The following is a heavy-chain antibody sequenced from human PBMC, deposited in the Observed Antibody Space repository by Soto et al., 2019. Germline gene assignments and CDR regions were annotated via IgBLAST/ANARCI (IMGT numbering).Heavy chain of an antibody. CDR3: ARDSGDSDYYGMDV. V-gene: IGHV4-30-2*01. CDR2: IYHSVSP. Sequence: QLQLQESGSGLVKPSQTLSLTCAVSGGSISSGGYSWSWIRQPPGKGLECIGYIYHSVSPYYNPSLKSRVTISLDRSNNQFSLKLSSVPAADRAVYYCARDSGDSDYYGMDVWGQGTTVTVSS. J-gene: IGHJ6*02. CDR1: GGSISSGGYS. D-gene: IGHD3-10*01.